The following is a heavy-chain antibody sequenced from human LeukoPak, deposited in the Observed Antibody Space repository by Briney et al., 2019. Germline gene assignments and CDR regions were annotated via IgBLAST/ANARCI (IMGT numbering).Heavy chain of an antibody. CDR2: ISYDGSNK. D-gene: IGHD1-26*01. V-gene: IGHV3-30-3*02. J-gene: IGHJ3*02. CDR3: AKHSGSYSQYAFDI. CDR1: GFTFSSYA. Sequence: GGSLRLSCAASGFTFSSYAMHWVRQAPGKGLEWVAVISYDGSNKYYADSVKGRFTISRDNSKNTLYLQMNSLRAEDTAVYYCAKHSGSYSQYAFDIWGQGTMVTVSS.